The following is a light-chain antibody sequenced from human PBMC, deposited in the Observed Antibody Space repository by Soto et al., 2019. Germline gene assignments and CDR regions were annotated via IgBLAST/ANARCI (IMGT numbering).Light chain of an antibody. CDR3: QQSYSTLFT. V-gene: IGKV1-39*01. CDR1: QSINSY. J-gene: IGKJ3*01. CDR2: AAS. Sequence: DIQMTQSPSSLSASVGDRVTITCRASQSINSYLNWYQQKPGKAPKLLIYAASSLQSGVPSRFSGSGSGTDFTLTISSLQREDFATYYCQQSYSTLFTFGPGTKVDIK.